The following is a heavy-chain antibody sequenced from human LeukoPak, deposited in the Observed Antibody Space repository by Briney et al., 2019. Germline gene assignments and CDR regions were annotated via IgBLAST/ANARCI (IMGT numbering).Heavy chain of an antibody. CDR3: ARRVGHSYGVTGAGAFDI. CDR1: GGSISSYY. Sequence: PSETLSLTCTVSGGSISSYYWSWIRQPPGKGLEWIGYIYYSGSTYYNPSLKSRVTISLDMPNNQFSLKLSPVTAADTAVYYCARRVGHSYGVTGAGAFDIWGQGTMVTVSS. D-gene: IGHD5-18*01. CDR2: IYYSGST. V-gene: IGHV4-59*01. J-gene: IGHJ3*02.